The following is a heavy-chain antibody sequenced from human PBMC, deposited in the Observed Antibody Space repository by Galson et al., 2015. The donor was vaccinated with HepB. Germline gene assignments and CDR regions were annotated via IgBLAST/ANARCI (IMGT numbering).Heavy chain of an antibody. CDR2: IKGKTDGGTT. D-gene: IGHD2-2*01. J-gene: IGHJ6*02. CDR1: GFTFSNAW. CDR3: TTILGYCSSTSCYVGGYYYYYGMDV. V-gene: IGHV3-15*07. Sequence: SLRLSCAASGFTFSNAWMNWVRQAPGKGLEWAGRIKGKTDGGTTDYAAPVKGRFTISRDDSKNTLYLQMNSLKTEDTAVYYCTTILGYCSSTSCYVGGYYYYYGMDVWGQGTTVTVSS.